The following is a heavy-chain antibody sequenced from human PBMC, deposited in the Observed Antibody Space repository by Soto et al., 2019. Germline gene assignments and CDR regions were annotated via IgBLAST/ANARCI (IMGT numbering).Heavy chain of an antibody. J-gene: IGHJ4*02. D-gene: IGHD2-2*01. CDR2: IWYDGSNK. CDR1: GFTFSSYG. V-gene: IGHV3-33*01. CDR3: ASGPNQYFDY. Sequence: GGSLRLCCAASGFTFSSYGMHWVRQAPGKGLEWVAVIWYDGSNKYYADSVKGRFTISRDNSKNTLYLQMNSLRAEDTAVYYCASGPNQYFDYWGQGTLVTVSS.